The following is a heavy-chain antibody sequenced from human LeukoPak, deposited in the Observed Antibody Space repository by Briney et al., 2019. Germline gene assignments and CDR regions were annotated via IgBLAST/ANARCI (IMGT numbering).Heavy chain of an antibody. CDR2: ISGSGGST. CDR1: GFTFSSYA. Sequence: GGSLRLSCAASGFTFSSYAMSWVRQAPGKGLEWVSAISGSGGSTYYADSVKGRFTISRDNSKNTLYLQMNSLRAEDTAVYYCAKVTMIVVVIPHDAFDIWGQGTMVTVSS. V-gene: IGHV3-23*01. CDR3: AKVTMIVVVIPHDAFDI. D-gene: IGHD3-22*01. J-gene: IGHJ3*02.